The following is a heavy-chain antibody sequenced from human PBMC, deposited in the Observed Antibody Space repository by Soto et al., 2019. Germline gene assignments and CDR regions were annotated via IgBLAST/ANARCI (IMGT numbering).Heavy chain of an antibody. V-gene: IGHV1-69*06. D-gene: IGHD6-13*01. CDR3: AREEQHLAYKWFDP. Sequence: QVHLVQSGAEVKTPGSSVKVSCKASGGTFTFYAITWVRQAPGQGLEWMGGILPLFGTTNFAQKFQGRVTITAETATGTAYMELRGLTSEDTAIYYGAREEQHLAYKWFDPWGQGTLVTVSS. CDR2: ILPLFGTT. J-gene: IGHJ5*02. CDR1: GGTFTFYA.